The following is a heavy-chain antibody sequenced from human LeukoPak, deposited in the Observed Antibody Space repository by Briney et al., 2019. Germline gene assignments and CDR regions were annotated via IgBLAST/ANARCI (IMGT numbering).Heavy chain of an antibody. CDR2: IRYDGSNK. Sequence: GGSLRLSCAASGFTFSSYGMHWVRQAPGKGLEWVAFIRYDGSNKYYADSVKGRFTISRDNSKNTLYLQMNSLRAEDTAVYYCAKRASSSWYRDYWGRGTLVTVSS. CDR3: AKRASSSWYRDY. CDR1: GFTFSSYG. D-gene: IGHD6-13*01. J-gene: IGHJ4*02. V-gene: IGHV3-30*02.